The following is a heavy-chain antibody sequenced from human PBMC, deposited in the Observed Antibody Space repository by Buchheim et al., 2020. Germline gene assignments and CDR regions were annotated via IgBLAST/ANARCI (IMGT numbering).Heavy chain of an antibody. CDR2: INQDGSDK. J-gene: IGHJ4*02. CDR3: ARDPWDMSTGQFDY. CDR1: GFTFSSYW. D-gene: IGHD3-9*01. V-gene: IGHV3-7*01. Sequence: EVQLVESGGGLVQPGGSLRLSCAASGFTFSSYWMSWVRQAPGKGLEWVADINQDGSDKYYVDSVKGRFTISRDNAKQSLYLEMHSLRAEDTAVYYCARDPWDMSTGQFDYWGQGTL.